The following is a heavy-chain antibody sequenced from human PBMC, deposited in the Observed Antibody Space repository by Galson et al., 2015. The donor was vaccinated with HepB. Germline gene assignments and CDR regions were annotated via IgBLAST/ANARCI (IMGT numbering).Heavy chain of an antibody. Sequence: SVKVSCKASGYTFTSYGISWVRQAPGQGLEWMGWISAYNGNTNYAQKLQGRVTMTTDTSTSTAYMELRSLRSDDTAVYYCARDQPQGYSDYGDLYYYGMDVWGQGTTVTVSS. CDR1: GYTFTSYG. CDR3: ARDQPQGYSDYGDLYYYGMDV. D-gene: IGHD4-11*01. CDR2: ISAYNGNT. J-gene: IGHJ6*02. V-gene: IGHV1-18*04.